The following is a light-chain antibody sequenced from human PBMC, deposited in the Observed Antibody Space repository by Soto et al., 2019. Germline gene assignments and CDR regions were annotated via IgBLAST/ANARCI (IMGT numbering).Light chain of an antibody. CDR1: QSISSW. Sequence: DIQMTQSPSTLSASVGDRVTITCRASQSISSWLAWYQQKPGKAPKLLIYKAASLESGVPSRFSGSGSGTESPLTLSRLQPDDFATYYCQQYNSYRRTFGQGTKVEIK. V-gene: IGKV1-5*03. CDR3: QQYNSYRRT. J-gene: IGKJ1*01. CDR2: KAA.